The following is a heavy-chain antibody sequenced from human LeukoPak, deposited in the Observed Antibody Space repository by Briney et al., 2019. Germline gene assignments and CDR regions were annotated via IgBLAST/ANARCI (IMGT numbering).Heavy chain of an antibody. Sequence: GGSLRLSCAASGLTFSSYAMHWVRQAPGKGLEWVAVISYDGSNKYYADSVKGRFTISRDNSKNTLYLQMNSLRAEDTAVYYCAKDSLPGQQDYYYYMDVWGKGTTVTVSS. CDR3: AKDSLPGQQDYYYYMDV. CDR2: ISYDGSNK. CDR1: GLTFSSYA. V-gene: IGHV3-30-3*01. J-gene: IGHJ6*03. D-gene: IGHD6-13*01.